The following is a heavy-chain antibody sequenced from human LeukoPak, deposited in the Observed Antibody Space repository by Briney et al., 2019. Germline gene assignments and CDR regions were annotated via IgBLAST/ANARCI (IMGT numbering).Heavy chain of an antibody. D-gene: IGHD6-13*01. J-gene: IGHJ4*02. CDR2: ISYDGSNK. V-gene: IGHV3-30*04. Sequence: GGSLRLSCAASGFTFSSYAMHWVRQAPGKGLEWVAVISYDGSNKYYADSVKGRFTISRDNSKNTLYLQMNSLRAEDTAVYYCARDLGIAAAGRGWLDYWSQGTLVTVSS. CDR1: GFTFSSYA. CDR3: ARDLGIAAAGRGWLDY.